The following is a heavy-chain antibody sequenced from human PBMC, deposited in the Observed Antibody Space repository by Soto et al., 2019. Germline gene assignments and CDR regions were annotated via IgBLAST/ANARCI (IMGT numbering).Heavy chain of an antibody. Sequence: SQTLSLTCAISGDSVSGNSAAWNWIRQSPSRGLEWLGRTYYRSKWYNDYAVSVKGRIIINPDTSKNQFSLQLNSVTPEDTAVYYCARDLVDFRSSYRYYYGMDVWGQGTTVTVSS. CDR3: ARDLVDFRSSYRYYYGMDV. D-gene: IGHD3-3*01. CDR1: GDSVSGNSAA. J-gene: IGHJ6*02. CDR2: TYYRSKWYN. V-gene: IGHV6-1*01.